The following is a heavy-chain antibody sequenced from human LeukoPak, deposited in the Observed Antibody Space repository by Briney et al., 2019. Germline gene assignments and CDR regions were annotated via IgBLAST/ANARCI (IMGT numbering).Heavy chain of an antibody. CDR3: ARDYGDYGHFNY. Sequence: ASVKVSCKASGYTFTGYYMHWVRQAPGQGLEWMGWINPNSGGTNYVQKFQGRVTMTRDTSISTAYMELSRLRSDDTAVYYCARDYGDYGHFNYWGQGTLVTVSS. V-gene: IGHV1-2*02. J-gene: IGHJ4*02. CDR1: GYTFTGYY. CDR2: INPNSGGT. D-gene: IGHD4-17*01.